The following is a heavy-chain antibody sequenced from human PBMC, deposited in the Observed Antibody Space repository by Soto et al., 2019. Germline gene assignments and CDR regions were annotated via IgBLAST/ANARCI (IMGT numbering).Heavy chain of an antibody. V-gene: IGHV4-31*02. CDR3: ARDRNSGYHNTNYYYAMDV. CDR2: IYYSGSA. D-gene: IGHD3-22*01. Sequence: WTWIRQHPGKGLEWIGYIYYSGSAYYNPSLESRVTISVDTSKNQFSLNLSSLTAADTAVYYCARDRNSGYHNTNYYYAMDVWGQGTAVTVSS. J-gene: IGHJ6*02.